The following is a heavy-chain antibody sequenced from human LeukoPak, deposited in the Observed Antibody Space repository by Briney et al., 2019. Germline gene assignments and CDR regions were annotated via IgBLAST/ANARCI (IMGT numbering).Heavy chain of an antibody. J-gene: IGHJ4*02. CDR3: ARDRTSGYSYGPNYYFDY. Sequence: GGSLRFSCAASGFTVSSNYMSWVRQAPGKGLEWVSVIYSGGSTYYADSVKGRFTISRDNSKNTLYLQMNSLRVEDTAVYYCARDRTSGYSYGPNYYFDYWGQGTLVTVSS. V-gene: IGHV3-66*01. CDR2: IYSGGST. CDR1: GFTVSSNY. D-gene: IGHD5-18*01.